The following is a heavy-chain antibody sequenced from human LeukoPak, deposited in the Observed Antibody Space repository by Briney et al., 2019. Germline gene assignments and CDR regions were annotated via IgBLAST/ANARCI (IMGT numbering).Heavy chain of an antibody. V-gene: IGHV1-69*13. D-gene: IGHD1-26*01. CDR2: IIPIFGTA. CDR1: GYTFTGYY. CDR3: ARASGSYYGTPVSYFDY. Sequence: ASVKVSCKASGYTFTGYYMHWVRQAPGQGLEWMGGIIPIFGTANYAQKFQGRVTITADESTSTAYMELSSLRSEDTAVYYCARASGSYYGTPVSYFDYWGQGTLVTVSS. J-gene: IGHJ4*02.